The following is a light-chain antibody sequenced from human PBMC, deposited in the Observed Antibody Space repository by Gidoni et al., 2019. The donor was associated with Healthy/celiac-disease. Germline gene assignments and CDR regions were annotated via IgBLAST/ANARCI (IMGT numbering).Light chain of an antibody. Sequence: DIQMTQSPSSLSASVGDRVTITCRASQSISSYLNWYQQKPGKAPKPLIYAASSLQSGVPSRFSGSGSGTDFTLTISSLQPEDFATYYCQQSYSTARTFGQXTKVEIK. V-gene: IGKV1-39*01. CDR2: AAS. J-gene: IGKJ1*01. CDR1: QSISSY. CDR3: QQSYSTART.